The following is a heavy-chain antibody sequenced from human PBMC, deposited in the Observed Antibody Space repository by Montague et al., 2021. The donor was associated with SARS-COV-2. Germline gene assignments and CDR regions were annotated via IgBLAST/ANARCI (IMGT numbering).Heavy chain of an antibody. J-gene: IGHJ4*02. CDR2: INHRGTS. Sequence: SETLSLTCAVYGGSFSDYYWSWIRQPPGKGLEWIGEINHRGTSKYNPSLKSRVSISLDTSKNQFSLYLSSVTAVDTAAYYCARGRQHFNMIVVVMTGGEYYFDYWGQGTLVTVSS. CDR3: ARGRQHFNMIVVVMTGGEYYFDY. V-gene: IGHV4-34*01. D-gene: IGHD3-22*01. CDR1: GGSFSDYY.